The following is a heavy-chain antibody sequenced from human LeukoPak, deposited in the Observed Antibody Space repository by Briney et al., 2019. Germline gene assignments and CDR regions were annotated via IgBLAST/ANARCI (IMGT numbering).Heavy chain of an antibody. CDR2: MNGDGSST. Sequence: QPGRSLRLSCAASGFTFRSYWMHWVRQDPGKGLVWVSHMNGDGSSTSYADSVKGRFTISRDNAKNTLYLQMNRLKAEDTAVYYCARSATDAFDIWGQGTMVTVSS. CDR3: ARSATDAFDI. J-gene: IGHJ3*02. V-gene: IGHV3-74*01. CDR1: GFTFRSYW.